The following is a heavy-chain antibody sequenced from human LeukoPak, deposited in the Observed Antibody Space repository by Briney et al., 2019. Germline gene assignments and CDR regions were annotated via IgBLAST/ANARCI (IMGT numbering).Heavy chain of an antibody. J-gene: IGHJ4*01. CDR2: ISAYNGNT. D-gene: IGHD4-23*01. V-gene: IGHV1-18*01. CDR3: AREGSMTTVAHFDY. Sequence: GASVKDSCKASGYTFTSYGISWVRQAPGQGLEWMGWISAYNGNTNYAQKLQGRVTMTTDTSTSTAYMELRSLRSDDTAVYYCAREGSMTTVAHFDYWGHGTLVTVSS. CDR1: GYTFTSYG.